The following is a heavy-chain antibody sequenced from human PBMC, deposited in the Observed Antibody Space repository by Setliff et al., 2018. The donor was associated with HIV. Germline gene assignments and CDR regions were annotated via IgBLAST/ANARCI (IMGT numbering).Heavy chain of an antibody. CDR2: INNDETIT. V-gene: IGHV3-74*01. D-gene: IGHD2-15*01. CDR3: ATLWMRGGYFDT. J-gene: IGHJ4*02. Sequence: PGGSLRLSCAASGFTLNSYWMHWVRQAPGKGRMWVSHINNDETITKYADSVKGRFTISRDNAKNTVYLQMNSLRPEDTAVYYCATLWMRGGYFDTWGQGTLVTAPQ. CDR1: GFTLNSYW.